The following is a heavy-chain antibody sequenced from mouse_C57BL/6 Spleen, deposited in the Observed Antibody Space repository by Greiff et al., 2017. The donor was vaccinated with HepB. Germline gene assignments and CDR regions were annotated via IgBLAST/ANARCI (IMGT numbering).Heavy chain of an antibody. CDR1: GFSFNTYA. CDR3: VRQDYYGSSPFWFAY. V-gene: IGHV10-1*01. Sequence: EVKLVESGGGLVQPKGSLKLSCAASGFSFNTYAMNWVRQAPGKGLEWVARIRSKSNNYATYYADSVKDRFTISRDDSESMLYLQMNNLKTEDTAMYYCVRQDYYGSSPFWFAYWGQGTLVTVSA. D-gene: IGHD1-1*01. CDR2: IRSKSNNYAT. J-gene: IGHJ3*01.